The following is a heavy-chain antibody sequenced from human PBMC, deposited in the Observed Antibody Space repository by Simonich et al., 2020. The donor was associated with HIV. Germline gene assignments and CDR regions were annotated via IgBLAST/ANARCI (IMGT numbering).Heavy chain of an antibody. Sequence: QVQLQESGPGLVKPSETLSLTCAVSGYSISSGYYWGWIRQPPGKGLEWIGSIYHSGSTYSTPSLKSRVTISVDTSKNQFSLKLSSVTAADTAVYYCARNNFWSGWLFDYWGQGTLVTVSS. CDR2: IYHSGST. CDR3: ARNNFWSGWLFDY. CDR1: GYSISSGYY. V-gene: IGHV4-38-2*01. J-gene: IGHJ4*02. D-gene: IGHD3-3*01.